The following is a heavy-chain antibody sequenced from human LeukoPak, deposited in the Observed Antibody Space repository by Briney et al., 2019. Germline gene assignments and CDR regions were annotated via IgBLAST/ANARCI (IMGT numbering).Heavy chain of an antibody. D-gene: IGHD1-14*01. CDR3: ARGAGFAEPLPEY. Sequence: APVKVSCKVSGYTLTELSMHWVRQAPGKGLEWMGGFDPEDGETIYAQKFQGRVTMTEDTSTDTAYMELSSLRSEDTAVYYCARGAGFAEPLPEYWGQGTLLTVSS. CDR2: FDPEDGET. J-gene: IGHJ4*02. CDR1: GYTLTELS. V-gene: IGHV1-24*01.